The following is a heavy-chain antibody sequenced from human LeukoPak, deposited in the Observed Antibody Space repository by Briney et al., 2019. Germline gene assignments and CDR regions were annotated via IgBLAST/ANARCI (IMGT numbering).Heavy chain of an antibody. J-gene: IGHJ4*02. CDR3: ARVRTYYDFSSGPFDY. D-gene: IGHD3-3*01. V-gene: IGHV4-59*01. CDR1: EFTFSDYW. Sequence: GSLRLSCATSEFTFSDYWMSWVRQAPGKGLEWIGYIYYSGSTNYNPSLKSRVTISVDTSKNQFSLKLSSVTAADTAVYYCARVRTYYDFSSGPFDYWGQGTLVTVSS. CDR2: IYYSGST.